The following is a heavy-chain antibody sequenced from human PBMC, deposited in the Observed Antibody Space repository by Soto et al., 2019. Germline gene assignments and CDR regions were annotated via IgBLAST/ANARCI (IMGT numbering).Heavy chain of an antibody. CDR3: ARDPYLNPPFFDY. CDR2: ISYDGSNK. V-gene: IGHV3-30-3*01. CDR1: GFTFSSYA. Sequence: QVQLVESGGGVVQPGRSLRLSCAASGFTFSSYAMHWVRQAPGKGLEWVAVISYDGSNKYYADSVKGRFTISRDNSKNTLYLQMNSLRAEDTAVYYCARDPYLNPPFFDYWGQGTLVTVSS. J-gene: IGHJ4*02.